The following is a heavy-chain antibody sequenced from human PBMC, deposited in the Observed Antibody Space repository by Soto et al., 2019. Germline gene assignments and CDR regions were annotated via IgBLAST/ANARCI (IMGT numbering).Heavy chain of an antibody. CDR2: ISGSGGST. J-gene: IGHJ3*02. CDR3: ATSGYCSGGSCYKGDAFDI. Sequence: GGSLRLSCAASGFTFSSYAMSWVRQAPGKGLEWVSAISGSGGSTYYADSVKGRFTISRDNSKNTLYLQMNSLRAEDTAVYYCATSGYCSGGSCYKGDAFDIWGQGTMVTVSS. V-gene: IGHV3-23*01. D-gene: IGHD2-15*01. CDR1: GFTFSSYA.